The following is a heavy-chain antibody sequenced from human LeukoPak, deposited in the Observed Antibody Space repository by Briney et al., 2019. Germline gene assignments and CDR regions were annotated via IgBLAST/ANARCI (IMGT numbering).Heavy chain of an antibody. J-gene: IGHJ6*04. V-gene: IGHV3-21*01. D-gene: IGHD2-8*02. CDR1: GFPFSSYS. CDR2: ISSSSSYI. CDR3: ARDVLGTVPYYYYGMDV. Sequence: PGGSLRLSCAASGFPFSSYSINWVRQAPGKGLEWVPSISSSSSYIYYADSVKGRFIISRDNAQNSLYLQMNSLRVEDTAVYYCARDVLGTVPYYYYGMDVWGKGTTVTVSS.